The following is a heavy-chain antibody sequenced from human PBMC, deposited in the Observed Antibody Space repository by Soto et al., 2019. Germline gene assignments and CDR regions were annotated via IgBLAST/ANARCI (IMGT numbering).Heavy chain of an antibody. Sequence: EVQLVESGGGLVQPGGSLRLSCVVSGFTFGRHWMSWVRQAPGKGLEWVANIKEDGSEKNTVDTLKGRFTISRDNARNSVYLQMCSLRAEDTAVYYCARVENSFGGMDVWGQGTTVIVS. CDR3: ARVENSFGGMDV. D-gene: IGHD3-16*01. CDR2: IKEDGSEK. J-gene: IGHJ6*02. CDR1: GFTFGRHW. V-gene: IGHV3-7*05.